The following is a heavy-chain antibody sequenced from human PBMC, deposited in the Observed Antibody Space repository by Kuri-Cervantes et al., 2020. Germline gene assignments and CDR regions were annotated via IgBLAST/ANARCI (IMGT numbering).Heavy chain of an antibody. CDR2: ISGSGGST. V-gene: IGHV3-23*01. CDR1: GFTFSSYA. J-gene: IGHJ4*02. Sequence: GEALKISCAASGFTFSSYAMSWVRQAPGKGLEWVSAISGSGGSTYYADPVKGRFTISRDNSKNTLYLQMNSLRAEDTAVYYCAKDRRGLQSSWSYGGFDYWGQGTLVTVSS. CDR3: AKDRRGLQSSWSYGGFDY. D-gene: IGHD1-26*01.